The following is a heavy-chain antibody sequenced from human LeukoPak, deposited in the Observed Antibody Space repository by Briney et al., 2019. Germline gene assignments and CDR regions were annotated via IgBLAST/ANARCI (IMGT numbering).Heavy chain of an antibody. J-gene: IGHJ4*02. V-gene: IGHV3-74*01. D-gene: IGHD4-17*01. CDR3: VRDHGDYYFDY. CDR2: IKSDGTST. Sequence: PGGSLRLSCAASGFTFSSYWMHWVRQGPGKGLVWVSRIKSDGTSTNYADSVKGRFTISRDNAKNTLYLQMNSPGVEDTAVYYCVRDHGDYYFDYWGQGTLVTVSS. CDR1: GFTFSSYW.